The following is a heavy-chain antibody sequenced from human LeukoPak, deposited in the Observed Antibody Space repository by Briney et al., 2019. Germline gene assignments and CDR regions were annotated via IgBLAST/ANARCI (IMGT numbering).Heavy chain of an antibody. CDR2: INPNSGGT. D-gene: IGHD5-24*01. CDR1: GYTFTGYY. J-gene: IGHJ4*02. Sequence: ASVKVSCKASGYTFTGYYMHWVRQAPGQGLEWMGWINPNSGGTNYAQKFQGRVTMTRDTSISTAYMELSRLRSDDTAVYYCAILLRDGYNLWSDYWGQGTLATVSS. V-gene: IGHV1-2*02. CDR3: AILLRDGYNLWSDY.